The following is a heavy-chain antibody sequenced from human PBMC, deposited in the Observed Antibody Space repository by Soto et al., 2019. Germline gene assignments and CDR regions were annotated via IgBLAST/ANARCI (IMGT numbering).Heavy chain of an antibody. J-gene: IGHJ3*02. CDR3: AKATATGGGAFDI. CDR1: GFTCSSYD. CDR2: ILVGGST. Sequence: GGSLRLSCAASGFTCSSYDMSWVRQAPGKGLEWVSTILVGGSTHYPDSVKGRFTISRDNSKNTVFLQMNSLTPGDTAVYYCAKATATGGGAFDICGQGTVVTVSS. D-gene: IGHD2-8*02. V-gene: IGHV3-23*01.